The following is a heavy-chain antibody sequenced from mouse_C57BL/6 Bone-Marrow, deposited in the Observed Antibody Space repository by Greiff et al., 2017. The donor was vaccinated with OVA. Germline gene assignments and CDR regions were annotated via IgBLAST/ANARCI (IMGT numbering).Heavy chain of an antibody. CDR3: TRRPYDGYYLFDY. CDR2: IYPGNSDT. V-gene: IGHV1-5*01. Sequence: EVKVEESGTVLARPGASVKMSCKTSGYTFTSYWMHWVKQRPGQGLEWIGAIYPGNSDTSYNQKFKGKAKLTAVTSASTAYMELSSLTNEDSAVYYCTRRPYDGYYLFDYWGQGTTLTVSS. CDR1: GYTFTSYW. D-gene: IGHD2-3*01. J-gene: IGHJ2*01.